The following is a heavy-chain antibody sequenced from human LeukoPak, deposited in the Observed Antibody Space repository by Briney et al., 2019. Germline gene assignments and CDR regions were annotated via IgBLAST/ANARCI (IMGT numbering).Heavy chain of an antibody. D-gene: IGHD3-10*01. CDR3: ARDPQYYYGSGRNPNAFDI. CDR1: GYTFTSYG. J-gene: IGHJ3*02. Sequence: ASVKVSCKASGYTFTSYGISWVRQAPGQGLEWMGWIGAYNGNTNYAQKLQGRVTMTTDTSTSTAYMELRSLRSDDTAVYYCARDPQYYYGSGRNPNAFDIWGQGTMVTVSS. CDR2: IGAYNGNT. V-gene: IGHV1-18*01.